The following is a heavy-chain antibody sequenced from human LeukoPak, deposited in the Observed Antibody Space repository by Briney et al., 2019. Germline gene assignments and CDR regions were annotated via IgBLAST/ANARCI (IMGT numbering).Heavy chain of an antibody. Sequence: PSETLSLTCTVSGGSISSYYWSWIRQPPGKGLEWIGYIYYSGSTNYNPSLKSRVTISVDTSKNQFSLKLSSVTAADTAVYYCARDAERSYYGSGGYMDVWGKGTTVTISS. CDR3: ARDAERSYYGSGGYMDV. CDR1: GGSISSYY. J-gene: IGHJ6*03. CDR2: IYYSGST. D-gene: IGHD3-10*01. V-gene: IGHV4-59*01.